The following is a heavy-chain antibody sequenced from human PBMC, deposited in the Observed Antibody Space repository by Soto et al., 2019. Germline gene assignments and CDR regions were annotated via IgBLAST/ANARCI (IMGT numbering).Heavy chain of an antibody. CDR1: GDTFTDYY. Sequence: QVQLVQSGAEVKKPGASVKVSCKASGDTFTDYYIHWVRQAHGQGLEWMGTVNPSGGHTTYAQHFLGRVTMTRDTSTSTLYMELTSLTSEDTAVYYCARGGHVVVVTAALDYWGQGTLVTVSS. V-gene: IGHV1-46*01. J-gene: IGHJ4*02. CDR2: VNPSGGHT. D-gene: IGHD2-21*02. CDR3: ARGGHVVVVTAALDY.